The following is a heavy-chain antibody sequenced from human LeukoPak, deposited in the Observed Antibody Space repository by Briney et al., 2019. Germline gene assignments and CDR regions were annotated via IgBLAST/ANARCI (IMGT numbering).Heavy chain of an antibody. CDR1: GFTFSSYG. Sequence: GGSLRLSCAASGFTFSSYGMHWVRQAPGKGLEWVAFIRYDGSNKYYADSVKGRVTISRDNSKNTLYLQMNSLRAEDTAVYYCAKDSTHYREWDNYDSAGLTYWGQGTLVTVSS. J-gene: IGHJ4*02. D-gene: IGHD3-22*01. CDR3: AKDSTHYREWDNYDSAGLTY. CDR2: IRYDGSNK. V-gene: IGHV3-30*02.